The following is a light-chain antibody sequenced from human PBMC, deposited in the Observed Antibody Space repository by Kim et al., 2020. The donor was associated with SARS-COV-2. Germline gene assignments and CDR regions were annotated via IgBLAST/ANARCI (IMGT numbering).Light chain of an antibody. CDR1: QDIRNY. CDR2: DAS. Sequence: DIQMTQSPSSLSVSVGDRVTITCQASQDIRNYVNWYQQRPGKAPKFVIYDASELETGAPSRFSGSGFGTDFTFTITNVQPEDIATYYCHQYDDVPYTFGQGTKVDIK. J-gene: IGKJ2*01. V-gene: IGKV1-33*01. CDR3: HQYDDVPYT.